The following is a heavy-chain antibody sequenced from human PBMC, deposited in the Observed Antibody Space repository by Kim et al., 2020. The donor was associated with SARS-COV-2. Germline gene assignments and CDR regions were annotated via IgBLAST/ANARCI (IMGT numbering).Heavy chain of an antibody. CDR2: ISYDGSNK. CDR1: GFTFSSYA. V-gene: IGHV3-30-3*01. J-gene: IGHJ6*02. Sequence: GGSLRLSCAASGFTFSSYAMHWVRQAPGKGLEWVAVISYDGSNKYYADSVKGRFTISRDNSKNTLYLQMNSLRAEDTAVYYCARPYCTNGVCFHGMDVWGQGTTVTVSS. CDR3: ARPYCTNGVCFHGMDV. D-gene: IGHD2-8*01.